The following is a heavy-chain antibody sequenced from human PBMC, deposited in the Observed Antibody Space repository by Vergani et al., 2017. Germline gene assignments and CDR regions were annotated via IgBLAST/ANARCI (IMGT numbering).Heavy chain of an antibody. CDR3: ARDPLYXTTWPFLLLDMDV. Sequence: QVQLQESGPGLVKPSETLPLTCDVSDSSIMTNPYWGWFRQPAGKGLEWIGRFYTGGGTSYNPSLKSRVTISVDTSKNQFSLQLSSVTAADTAVYYCARDPLYXTTWPFLLLDMDVWGQGTTVTVSS. J-gene: IGHJ6*02. D-gene: IGHD6-13*01. V-gene: IGHV4-4*07. CDR2: FYTGGGT. CDR1: DSSIMTNPY.